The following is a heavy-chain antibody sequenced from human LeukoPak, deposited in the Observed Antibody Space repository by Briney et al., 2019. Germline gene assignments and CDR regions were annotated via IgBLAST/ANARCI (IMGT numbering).Heavy chain of an antibody. Sequence: AGGSLRLSCAASGFTFSSYAMSWVRQPPGKGLVWVSGIGGDDSTYYTDSLKGQFTISRDTSKNRLYLQINSLRAGDTAVYYCAKDSHNGYFDSWGQGTLVTVSS. V-gene: IGHV3-23*01. J-gene: IGHJ4*02. CDR1: GFTFSSYA. D-gene: IGHD2-8*01. CDR2: IGGDDST. CDR3: AKDSHNGYFDS.